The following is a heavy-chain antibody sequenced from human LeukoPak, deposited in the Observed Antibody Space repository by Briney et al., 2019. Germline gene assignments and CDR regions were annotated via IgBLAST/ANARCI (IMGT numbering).Heavy chain of an antibody. Sequence: GGSLRLSCAATGFTFSSYAMSWVRQAPGKGLEWVSAISGSGDGTYYADSVKGRFTISRDNSKNTLYLQMSGLRAEDTAVYYCAKEPSYCTNGVCYSRVFDRWGQGTLVTVSS. J-gene: IGHJ5*02. CDR1: GFTFSSYA. CDR3: AKEPSYCTNGVCYSRVFDR. D-gene: IGHD2-8*01. V-gene: IGHV3-23*01. CDR2: ISGSGDGT.